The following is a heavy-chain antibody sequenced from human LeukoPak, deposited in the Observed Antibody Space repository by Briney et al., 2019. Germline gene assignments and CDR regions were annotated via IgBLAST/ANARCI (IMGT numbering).Heavy chain of an antibody. D-gene: IGHD3-3*01. V-gene: IGHV4-30-4*01. CDR1: GGSISSGDYY. CDR2: IYYSGST. J-gene: IGHJ6*02. CDR3: ARDTFWSGYYSHYYYYGMDV. Sequence: SETLSLTCTVSGGSISSGDYYWSWIRQPPGKGLEWIGYIYYSGSTYYNPSLKSRVTISVDTSKNQFSLKLSSVTAADTAVYYCARDTFWSGYYSHYYYYGMDVWGQGTTVTVSS.